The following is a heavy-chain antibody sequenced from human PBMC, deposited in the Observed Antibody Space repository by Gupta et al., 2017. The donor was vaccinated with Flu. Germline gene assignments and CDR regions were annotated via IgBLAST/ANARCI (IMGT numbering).Heavy chain of an antibody. D-gene: IGHD3-16*01. Sequence: EVQLVESGGGLVQPGRSLRLSCAASGFSFDDYAMHWVRQAPGKGLEWVSGISWNRGSTGYADSVKGRFTISRDNAKKSLYLQMNSLRAEDTALYYCAREAGLGERYLGPGGFDPWGQGTLVTVSS. CDR1: GFSFDDYA. V-gene: IGHV3-9*01. CDR2: ISWNRGST. J-gene: IGHJ5*02. CDR3: AREAGLGERYLGPGGFDP.